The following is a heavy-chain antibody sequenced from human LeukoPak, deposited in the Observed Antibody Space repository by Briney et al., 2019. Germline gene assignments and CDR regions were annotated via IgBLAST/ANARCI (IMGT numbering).Heavy chain of an antibody. CDR2: ISGSGGST. V-gene: IGHV3-23*01. CDR3: AKTGHRYCSSTSCYMGYFQH. Sequence: PGGSLRLSCAASGFTFSSYATSWVRQAPGKGLEWVSAISGSGGSTYYADSVKGRFTISRDNSKNTLYLQMNSLRAEDTAVYYCAKTGHRYCSSTSCYMGYFQHWGQGTLVTVSS. D-gene: IGHD2-2*02. J-gene: IGHJ1*01. CDR1: GFTFSSYA.